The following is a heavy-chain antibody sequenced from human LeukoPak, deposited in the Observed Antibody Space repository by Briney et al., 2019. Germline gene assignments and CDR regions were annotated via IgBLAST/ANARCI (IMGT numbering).Heavy chain of an antibody. CDR1: GGSISSYY. CDR3: ARVTDSSGYYPTRGAFDI. V-gene: IGHV4-59*01. Sequence: SETLSLTCTVSGGSISSYYWSWVRQPPGKGLEWSGYIYYSGSTNYNPSLKSRVTISVDTSKNQFSLKLSSVTAADTAVYYCARVTDSSGYYPTRGAFDIWGQGTMVTVSS. J-gene: IGHJ3*02. CDR2: IYYSGST. D-gene: IGHD3-22*01.